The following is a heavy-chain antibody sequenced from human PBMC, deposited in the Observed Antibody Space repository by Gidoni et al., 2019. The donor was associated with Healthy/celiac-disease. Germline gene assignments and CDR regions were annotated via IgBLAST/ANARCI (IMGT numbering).Heavy chain of an antibody. Sequence: EVQLVESGGGLVQPGGSLRLSCAASGFTVSRNYMRWVRQAPGKGLEWVSVIYSGGSTYYADSVKGRFTISRDNSKNTLYLQMNSLRAEDTAVYYCARELELPDYMDVWGKGTTVTVSS. CDR2: IYSGGST. CDR3: ARELELPDYMDV. V-gene: IGHV3-66*02. J-gene: IGHJ6*03. D-gene: IGHD1-7*01. CDR1: GFTVSRNY.